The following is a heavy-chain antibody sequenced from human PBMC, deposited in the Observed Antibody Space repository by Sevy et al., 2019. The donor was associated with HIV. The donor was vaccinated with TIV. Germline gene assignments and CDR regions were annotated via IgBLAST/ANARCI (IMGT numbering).Heavy chain of an antibody. CDR1: GFTFSSYW. D-gene: IGHD6-13*01. CDR2: INSDGSST. J-gene: IGHJ4*02. CDR3: ARGQGIAAAFFDY. Sequence: GGSLRLSCAASGFTFSSYWMHWVRQAPGKGLVWVSRINSDGSSTSYADSVKGRFTISRANAKNTLYLQMNSLRAEDTAVYYCARGQGIAAAFFDYWGQGTLVTVSS. V-gene: IGHV3-74*01.